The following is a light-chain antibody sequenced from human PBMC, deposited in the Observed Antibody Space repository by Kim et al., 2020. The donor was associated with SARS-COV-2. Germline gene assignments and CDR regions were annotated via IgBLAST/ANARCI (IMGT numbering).Light chain of an antibody. CDR2: SAS. CDR1: QSVNSIY. CDR3: QHYGYSPWT. Sequence: EIVLTQSPDTLSLSPGERATLSCRASQSVNSIYLAWYQQKPGQAPKLLIYSASNRATGIADRFSGSGSGTDLTLTITTLQPEDVAVYYWQHYGYSPWTFGRGTKVDIK. V-gene: IGKV3-20*01. J-gene: IGKJ1*01.